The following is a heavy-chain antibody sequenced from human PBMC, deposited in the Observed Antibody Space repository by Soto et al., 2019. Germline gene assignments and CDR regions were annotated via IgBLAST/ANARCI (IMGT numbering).Heavy chain of an antibody. D-gene: IGHD2-21*02. Sequence: QVQLVESGGGVVQPGRSLRLSCAASGFTFSSYAMHWVRQAPGKGLEWVAVISYDGSNKYYADSVKGRFTISRDNSKNTLYLQMNSRRAEDTAVYYCARDPYCGGDCYAGTGAGWFDPWGQGTLVTVSS. CDR3: ARDPYCGGDCYAGTGAGWFDP. CDR2: ISYDGSNK. CDR1: GFTFSSYA. V-gene: IGHV3-30-3*01. J-gene: IGHJ5*02.